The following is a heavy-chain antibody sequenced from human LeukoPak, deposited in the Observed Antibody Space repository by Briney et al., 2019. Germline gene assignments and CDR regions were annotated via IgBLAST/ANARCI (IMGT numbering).Heavy chain of an antibody. CDR3: AREANYYGSGSYFEGTFDY. J-gene: IGHJ4*02. CDR2: IYHSGST. CDR1: GVSITTYY. V-gene: IGHV4-59*13. Sequence: SETLSLTCTVSGVSITTYYWSWIRQPPGKGLEWIGYIYHSGSTNYNPSLKSRVTISVDTSKNEFSLKLTSVTAADTAVYYCAREANYYGSGSYFEGTFDYWGQGSLVTVSS. D-gene: IGHD3-10*01.